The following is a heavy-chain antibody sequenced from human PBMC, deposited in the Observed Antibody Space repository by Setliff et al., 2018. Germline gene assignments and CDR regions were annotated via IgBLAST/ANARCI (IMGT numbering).Heavy chain of an antibody. CDR3: AREPSPSDALDI. J-gene: IGHJ3*02. CDR2: FHTGGST. CDR1: GDSISSGSYY. Sequence: LSLTCTVSGDSISSGSYYWTWIRQPAGKGLEWIGHFHTGGSTNYNRSLRSRVSISVDTSKNQFSLNLTSVTAADTAVYFCAREPSPSDALDIWGQGTMVTVSS. V-gene: IGHV4-61*09.